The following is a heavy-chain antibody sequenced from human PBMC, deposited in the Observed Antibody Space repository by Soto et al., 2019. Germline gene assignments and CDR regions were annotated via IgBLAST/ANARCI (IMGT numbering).Heavy chain of an antibody. CDR3: ARHYGV. V-gene: IGHV5-10-1*01. D-gene: IGHD3-16*01. Sequence: PGESLKISCKDSGYSFTSYCISWVRQMPGKGLEWMGRIDPRDSYTNSSPSFQGHVTITADKSIPAAYLQWSSLKDPDNAMYYCARHYGVWGQGTTVTVSS. J-gene: IGHJ6*02. CDR2: IDPRDSYT. CDR1: GYSFTSYC.